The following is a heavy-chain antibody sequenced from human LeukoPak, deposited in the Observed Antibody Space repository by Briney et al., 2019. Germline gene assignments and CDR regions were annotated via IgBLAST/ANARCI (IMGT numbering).Heavy chain of an antibody. J-gene: IGHJ2*01. CDR3: ATAVWYFDP. Sequence: SQTLSLTCAISGDSISSKNAAGNWIRQSPSRGLEWLGSTYYRSKWYHEFAVSVKSRITINPDTSKNQLSLQLNSVTPEDKAVDYWATAVWYFDPWGRGTLFTVSS. V-gene: IGHV6-1*01. CDR2: TYYRSKWYH. CDR1: GDSISSKNAA.